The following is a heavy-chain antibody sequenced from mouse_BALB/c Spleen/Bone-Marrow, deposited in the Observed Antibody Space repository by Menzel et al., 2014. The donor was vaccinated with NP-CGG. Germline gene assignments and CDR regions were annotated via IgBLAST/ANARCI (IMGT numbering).Heavy chain of an antibody. J-gene: IGHJ3*01. V-gene: IGHV1-12*01. CDR2: IYPGSGGT. CDR1: GYTFTSYN. CDR3: ARSGRQAWFPY. Sequence: QVQLKESGAELVRSGASVKMSCKASGYTFTSYNMHWVKQTPGQGLEWIGYIYPGSGGTNYNQKFKGKATLTADTSSSTAYMQITSLTSEDSAVYFCARSGRQAWFPYWGQGTLDTVSA. D-gene: IGHD2-12*01.